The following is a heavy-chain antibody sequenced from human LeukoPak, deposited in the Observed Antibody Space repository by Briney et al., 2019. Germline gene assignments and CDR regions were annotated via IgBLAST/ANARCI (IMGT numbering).Heavy chain of an antibody. J-gene: IGHJ6*03. V-gene: IGHV1-18*04. Sequence: ASVKVSCKASGYTFTGYYMHWVRQAPGQGLEWMGWISAYNGNTNYAQKLQGRVTMTTDTSTSTAYMELRSLRSDDTAVYYCARDNDYYMDVWGKGTTVTISS. CDR1: GYTFTGYY. CDR2: ISAYNGNT. D-gene: IGHD1-1*01. CDR3: ARDNDYYMDV.